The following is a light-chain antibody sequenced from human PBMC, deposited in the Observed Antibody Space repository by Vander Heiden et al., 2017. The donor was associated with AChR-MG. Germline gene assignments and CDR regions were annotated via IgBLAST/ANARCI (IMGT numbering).Light chain of an antibody. J-gene: IGLJ2*01. CDR1: MSNIGAGYT. CDR2: CNT. V-gene: IGLV1-40*01. CDR3: QSFDSSLSGLV. Sequence: QSVLTQPPSVSGAPGHRVTISCTGHMSNIGAGYTVHWYQYLPGKAPKLLIFCNTNRPSGGPDRFSGSKSGTSASLAITGLQAEDEADYYCQSFDSSLSGLVFGGGTKLT.